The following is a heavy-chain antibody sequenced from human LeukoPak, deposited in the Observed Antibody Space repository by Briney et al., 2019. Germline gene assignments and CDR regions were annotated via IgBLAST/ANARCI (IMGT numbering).Heavy chain of an antibody. Sequence: QAGGSLRRSWAASGFTFSSYGIHWVRQAPGKGLEWVAFIRYDGSNKYYADSVKGRFTISRDNSKNTLYLQMNSLRAEDTAVYYCAKERDTAMVTIDYWGQGTLVTVSS. J-gene: IGHJ4*02. CDR3: AKERDTAMVTIDY. CDR2: IRYDGSNK. V-gene: IGHV3-30*02. CDR1: GFTFSSYG. D-gene: IGHD5-18*01.